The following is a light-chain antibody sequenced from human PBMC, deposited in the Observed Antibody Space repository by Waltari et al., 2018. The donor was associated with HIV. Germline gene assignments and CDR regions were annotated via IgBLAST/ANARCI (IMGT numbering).Light chain of an antibody. CDR1: VLPKQY. CDR3: QSAESTGIGV. J-gene: IGLJ3*02. Sequence: SYELTRPPSVSVSPGQTARITCSGDVLPKQYAYWYQQMPGQAPVLVIYKDSERPSGIPERFSASSSGTTVTLTISGVQAEDEADYYCQSAESTGIGVFGGGTKLTVL. CDR2: KDS. V-gene: IGLV3-25*03.